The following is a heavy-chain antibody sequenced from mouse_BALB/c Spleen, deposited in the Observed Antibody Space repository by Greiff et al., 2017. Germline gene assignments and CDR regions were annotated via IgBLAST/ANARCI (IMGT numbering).Heavy chain of an antibody. D-gene: IGHD3-1*01. CDR3: ARRPARATWAFAY. J-gene: IGHJ3*01. CDR2: ISTYYGDA. V-gene: IGHV1S137*01. Sequence: QVQLQQSGAELVRPGVSVKISCKGSGYTFTDYAMHWVKQSHAKSLEWIGVISTYYGDASYNQKFKGKATMTVDKSSSTAYMELARLTSEDSAIYYCARRPARATWAFAYWGQGTLVTVSA. CDR1: GYTFTDYA.